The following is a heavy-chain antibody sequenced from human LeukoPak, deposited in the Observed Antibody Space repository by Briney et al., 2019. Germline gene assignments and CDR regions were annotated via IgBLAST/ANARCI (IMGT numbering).Heavy chain of an antibody. Sequence: SVKVSCEASGGTFSSYAISWVRQAPGQGLEWMGGIIPIFGTANYAQKFQGRVTITTDESTSTAYMELSSLRSEDTAVYYCATSTATGYYYDSSGSNYWGQGTLVTVSS. CDR3: ATSTATGYYYDSSGSNY. V-gene: IGHV1-69*05. J-gene: IGHJ4*02. CDR1: GGTFSSYA. CDR2: IIPIFGTA. D-gene: IGHD3-22*01.